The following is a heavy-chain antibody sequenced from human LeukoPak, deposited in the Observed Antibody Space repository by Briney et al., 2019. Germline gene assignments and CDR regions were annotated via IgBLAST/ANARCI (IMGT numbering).Heavy chain of an antibody. CDR2: INHSGST. CDR1: GGSFSGYY. V-gene: IGHV4-34*01. CDR3: ARVVAAVADNWFDP. J-gene: IGHJ5*02. Sequence: NPSETLSLTCAVYGGSFSGYYWSWIRQPPGKGLEWIGEINHSGSTNYNPSLKSRATISVDTSKNQFSLKLSSVTAADTAVYYCARVVAAVADNWFDPWGQGTLVTVSS. D-gene: IGHD6-19*01.